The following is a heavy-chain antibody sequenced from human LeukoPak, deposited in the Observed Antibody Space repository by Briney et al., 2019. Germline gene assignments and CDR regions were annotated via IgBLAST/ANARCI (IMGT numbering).Heavy chain of an antibody. D-gene: IGHD6-13*01. CDR3: ARDLGSSRMLGWFDP. V-gene: IGHV4-31*03. J-gene: IGHJ5*02. Sequence: SETLSLTCTVSGGSISSGGYHWSWIRQHPGKGLEWIGYIYYSGSTYYNPSLKSRVTISVDTSKNQFSLKLSSVTAADTAVYYCARDLGSSRMLGWFDPWAQGTLVTVSS. CDR2: IYYSGST. CDR1: GGSISSGGYH.